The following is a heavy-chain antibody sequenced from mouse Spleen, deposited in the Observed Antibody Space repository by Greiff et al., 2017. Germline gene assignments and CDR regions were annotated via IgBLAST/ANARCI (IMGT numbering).Heavy chain of an antibody. D-gene: IGHD2-1*01. CDR1: GYSFTGYY. CDR2: INPSTGGT. J-gene: IGHJ4*01. Sequence: VQLKQSGPELVKPGASVKISCKASGYSFTGYYMNWVKQSPEKSLEWIGEINPSTGGTTYNQKFKAKATLTVDKSSSTAYMQLKSLTSEDSAVYYCATLYSSYAMDYWGQGTSVTVSS. CDR3: ATLYSSYAMDY. V-gene: IGHV1-42*01.